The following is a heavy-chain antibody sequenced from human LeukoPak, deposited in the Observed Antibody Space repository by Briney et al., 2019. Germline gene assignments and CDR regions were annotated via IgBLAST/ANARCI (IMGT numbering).Heavy chain of an antibody. CDR2: IHPDGIEK. V-gene: IGHV3-7*04. CDR3: SRGDDFSGDS. D-gene: IGHD2-21*02. CDR1: GFTFRTYW. J-gene: IGHJ5*01. Sequence: GGSLRLSCAASGFTFRTYWMSWVRQAPGKGLEWVANIHPDGIEKYHVDSVKGRFTIFRDNARNLLYLQMSSLRADDAAVYYCSRGDDFSGDSWGQGTLVTVSS.